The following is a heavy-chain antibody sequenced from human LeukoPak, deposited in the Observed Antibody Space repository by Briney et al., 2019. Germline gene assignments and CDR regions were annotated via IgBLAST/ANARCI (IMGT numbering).Heavy chain of an antibody. CDR3: ARVEIAAAGTGGGDFDY. D-gene: IGHD6-13*01. CDR1: GGSISRGSYY. J-gene: IGHJ4*02. V-gene: IGHV4-61*02. CDR2: IYTSGST. Sequence: SETLSLTCTVSGGSISRGSYYWSWIRQPAGKGLEWIGRIYTSGSTNYNPSLESRVTISVDTSKNQFSLKLSSVTAADTAVYYCARVEIAAAGTGGGDFDYWGQGTLVTVSS.